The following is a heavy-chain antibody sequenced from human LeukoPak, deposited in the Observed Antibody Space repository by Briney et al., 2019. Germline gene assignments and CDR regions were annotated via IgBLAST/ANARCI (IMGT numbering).Heavy chain of an antibody. CDR2: INHSGST. CDR1: GGSISSSNW. CDR3: ARVSIAERDAFDI. J-gene: IGHJ3*02. Sequence: SGTLSLTCTVSGGSISSSNWWSWVRQPPGKRLEWIGEINHSGSTNHNPSLKSRVTISVDTSKNQFSLKLSSVTAADTAVYYCARVSIAERDAFDIWGQGTMVTVSS. V-gene: IGHV4-4*02. D-gene: IGHD1-1*01.